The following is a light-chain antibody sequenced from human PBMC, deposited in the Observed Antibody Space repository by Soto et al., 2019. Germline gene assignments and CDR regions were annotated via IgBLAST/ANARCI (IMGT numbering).Light chain of an antibody. CDR3: QQYVTSPPMYT. Sequence: EIVLTQSPGSLSLSPGERATLSCRASQSVSSNYLAWYQQKPGQATRLVIYAVSSRATGIPDRFSGSGSGTDFTLTISRLEPEDFAVYYCQQYVTSPPMYTFGQGTKLEIK. V-gene: IGKV3-20*01. J-gene: IGKJ2*01. CDR1: QSVSSNY. CDR2: AVS.